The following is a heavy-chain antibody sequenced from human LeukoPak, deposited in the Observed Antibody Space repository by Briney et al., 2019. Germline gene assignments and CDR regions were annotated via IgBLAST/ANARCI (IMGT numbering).Heavy chain of an antibody. CDR3: ATDIGSGSSGWLRPY. D-gene: IGHD6-19*01. Sequence: GASVKVSCKVSGYTLTELSMHWVRQAPGKGLEWMGGFDPEDGETIYAQKFQGRVTMTEDTSTDTAYMELSSLRSEGTAVYYCATDIGSGSSGWLRPYWGQGTLVTVSP. CDR1: GYTLTELS. V-gene: IGHV1-24*01. CDR2: FDPEDGET. J-gene: IGHJ4*02.